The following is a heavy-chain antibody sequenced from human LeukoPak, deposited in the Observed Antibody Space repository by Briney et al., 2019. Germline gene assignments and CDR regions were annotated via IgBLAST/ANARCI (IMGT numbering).Heavy chain of an antibody. Sequence: GGSLRLSCAASGFTFSSYAMSWVRQAPGKGLEWVSALGSAGDTYYPDSVRGRFTISKETAKNSLYLRMTSLRDEDTAVYYCVRGRRSYGFDHWGQGTLVTVSS. V-gene: IGHV3-13*01. D-gene: IGHD3-16*01. J-gene: IGHJ4*02. CDR1: GFTFSSYA. CDR3: VRGRRSYGFDH. CDR2: LGSAGDT.